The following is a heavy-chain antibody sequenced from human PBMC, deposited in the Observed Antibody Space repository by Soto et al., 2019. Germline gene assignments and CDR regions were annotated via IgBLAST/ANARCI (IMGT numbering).Heavy chain of an antibody. CDR1: GFTFSSYG. D-gene: IGHD7-27*01. CDR3: ANWGSEITEPDAFDI. CDR2: ISYDGSNK. Sequence: QVQLVESGGGVVQPGRSLRLSCAASGFTFSSYGMHWVRQAPGKGLEWVAVISYDGSNKYYADSVKGRFTISRDNSKNTLYLQMNSLRAEDTAVYYCANWGSEITEPDAFDIWGQGTMVTVSS. J-gene: IGHJ3*02. V-gene: IGHV3-30*18.